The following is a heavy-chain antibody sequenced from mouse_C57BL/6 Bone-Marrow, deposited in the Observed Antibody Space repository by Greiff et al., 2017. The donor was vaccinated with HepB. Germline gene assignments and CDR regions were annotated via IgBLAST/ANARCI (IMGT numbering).Heavy chain of an antibody. J-gene: IGHJ3*01. CDR2: IDPETGGT. D-gene: IGHD2-3*01. CDR3: TRESGWFFAY. V-gene: IGHV1-15*01. Sequence: QVQLKESGAELVRPGASVTLSCKASGYTFTDYEMHWVKQTPVHGLEWIGAIDPETGGTAYNQKFKGKAILTADKSSSTAYMGLRSLTSEDSAVYYCTRESGWFFAYWGQGTLVTVSA. CDR1: GYTFTDYE.